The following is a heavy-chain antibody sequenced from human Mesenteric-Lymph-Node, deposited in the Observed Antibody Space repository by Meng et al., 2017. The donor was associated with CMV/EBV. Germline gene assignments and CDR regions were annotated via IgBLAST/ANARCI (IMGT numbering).Heavy chain of an antibody. CDR2: INPSGGRT. V-gene: IGHV1-46*02. J-gene: IGHJ4*02. CDR3: ARVGDYVWGSYRY. CDR1: GYTFNSYY. D-gene: IGHD3-16*02. Sequence: KASGYTFNSYYMHWVRQAPGQGLEWMGIINPSGGRTSYAQKFQGRVTMTRDTSTSTVYMELSSLRSEDTAVYYCARVGDYVWGSYRYWGQGTLVTVSS.